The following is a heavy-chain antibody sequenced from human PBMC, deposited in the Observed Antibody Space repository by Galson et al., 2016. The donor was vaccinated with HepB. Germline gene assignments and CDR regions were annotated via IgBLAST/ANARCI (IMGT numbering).Heavy chain of an antibody. V-gene: IGHV6-1*01. CDR3: ARDPGWQYRDSGSYLGWFEP. D-gene: IGHD1-26*01. Sequence: CAISGDSVSSNSAAWNWIRQSPSRGLEWLGRTFYRSKWHNEYAVSVQSRISIKSDTSKNQFSLQLNSVGPEDTAVCYCARDPGWQYRDSGSYLGWFEPWGQGTLVTVSS. J-gene: IGHJ5*02. CDR1: GDSVSSNSAA. CDR2: TFYRSKWHN.